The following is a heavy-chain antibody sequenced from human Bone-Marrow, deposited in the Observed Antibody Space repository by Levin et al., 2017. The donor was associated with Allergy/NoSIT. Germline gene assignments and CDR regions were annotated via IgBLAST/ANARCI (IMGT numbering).Heavy chain of an antibody. J-gene: IGHJ4*02. Sequence: ASVKVSCKGFGYTFPNYWIAWVRQMPGKGLEWMGTTWPSDSNTRYSPSFQGQVTISPDRSINTAYLHWSSLKASDTAMYYCVTSSSSWFEEGVFDYWGLGTLVTVSS. CDR3: VTSSSSWFEEGVFDY. CDR2: TWPSDSNT. CDR1: GYTFPNYW. D-gene: IGHD6-13*01. V-gene: IGHV5-51*01.